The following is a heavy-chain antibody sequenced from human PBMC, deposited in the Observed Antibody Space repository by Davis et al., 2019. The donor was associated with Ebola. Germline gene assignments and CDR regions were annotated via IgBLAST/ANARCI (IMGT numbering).Heavy chain of an antibody. D-gene: IGHD5-24*01. CDR3: ARDHTRWLQSGLAVTEYYFDY. V-gene: IGHV3-74*01. J-gene: IGHJ4*01. CDR1: GITFGGYW. CDR2: INIDGSST. Sequence: GESLKISCVDSGITFGGYWMHWVRQAPGKGLVWVSRINIDGSSTSYADSVKGRFTISRDNAKNTLYLQMNSLRAEDTAVYYCARDHTRWLQSGLAVTEYYFDYWGHGTLVTVSS.